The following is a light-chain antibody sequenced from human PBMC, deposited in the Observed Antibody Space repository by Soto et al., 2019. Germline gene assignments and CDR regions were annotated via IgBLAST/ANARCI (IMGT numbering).Light chain of an antibody. J-gene: IGKJ1*01. CDR2: AAS. CDR1: QSISNY. V-gene: IGKV1-39*01. Sequence: DIQLTQSPYFLSASVGDRVTITCRASQSISNYLNWYQQKPGKAPRLLIYAASTLQSGAPSRFSGNGSGTDFTLTISRLHPEDFATFYCQQPYGMGTFGNGTKVDIK. CDR3: QQPYGMGT.